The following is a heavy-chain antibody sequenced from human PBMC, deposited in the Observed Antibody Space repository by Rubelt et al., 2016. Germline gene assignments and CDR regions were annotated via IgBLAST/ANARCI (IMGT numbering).Heavy chain of an antibody. Sequence: QVQLQESGPGLVKPSETLSLTCTVSGGSISSYYWSWIRQPPGKGLEWIGYIYYSGSTNYNPSLKSRVTISVDTSKNQFSLKLSSVTAADTAVYYCARVSWVATGEDYWGQGTPVTVSS. J-gene: IGHJ4*02. CDR2: IYYSGST. CDR3: ARVSWVATGEDY. V-gene: IGHV4-59*01. CDR1: GGSISSYY. D-gene: IGHD3-16*01.